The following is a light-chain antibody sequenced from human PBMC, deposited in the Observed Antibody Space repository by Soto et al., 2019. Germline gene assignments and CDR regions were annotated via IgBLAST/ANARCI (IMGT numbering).Light chain of an antibody. V-gene: IGLV2-11*01. CDR3: CSYAGSYIL. J-gene: IGLJ2*01. CDR1: STDGGGYSS. CDR2: DVN. Sequence: QSALTQPRSVSGSPGQSVTISCTGISTDGGGYSSVSCYQQHPGKPPKLILYDVNKGPSGVPDRVSGSRSGNTASLTISGLQTEDEADYYCCSYAGSYILFGGGTKLTVL.